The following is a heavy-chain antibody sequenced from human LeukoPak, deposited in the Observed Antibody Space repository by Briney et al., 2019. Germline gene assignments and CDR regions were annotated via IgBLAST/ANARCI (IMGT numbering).Heavy chain of an antibody. V-gene: IGHV3-7*01. CDR1: GFTFSSYG. CDR3: ARGFITPSAFDI. J-gene: IGHJ3*02. D-gene: IGHD3-22*01. CDR2: IKEDGSEK. Sequence: GRSLRLSCAASGFTFSSYGMHWVRQAPGKGLEWVANIKEDGSEKYYVDSVKGRFTISRDNAKNSMYLQMKSLRAEDTAVYYCARGFITPSAFDIWGQGTMVTVSS.